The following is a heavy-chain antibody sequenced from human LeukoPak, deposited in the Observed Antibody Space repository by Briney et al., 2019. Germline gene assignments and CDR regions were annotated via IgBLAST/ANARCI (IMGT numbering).Heavy chain of an antibody. J-gene: IGHJ3*02. D-gene: IGHD5-24*01. CDR3: AKVVVRWLPYAFDI. CDR1: GFTFSSYG. CDR2: IWYDGSNK. V-gene: IGHV3-30*02. Sequence: SGGSLRLSCAASGFTFSSYGMHWVRQAPGKGLEWVAVIWYDGSNKYYADSVKGRFTISRDNSKNTLYLQMNSLRAEDTAVYYCAKVVVRWLPYAFDIWGQGTMVTVSS.